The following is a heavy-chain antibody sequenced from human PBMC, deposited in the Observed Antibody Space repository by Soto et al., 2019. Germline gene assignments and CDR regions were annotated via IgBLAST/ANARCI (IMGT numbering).Heavy chain of an antibody. D-gene: IGHD6-25*01. CDR1: GGSISSYY. J-gene: IGHJ6*03. V-gene: IGHV4-59*01. Sequence: SETLSLTCTVSGGSISSYYWSWIRQPPGKGLEWIGYIYYSGSTNYNPSLKSRVTISVDTSKNQFSLKLSSVTAADTAVYYCARGGCESLCYYYYMDVWGKGTTVTVSS. CDR3: ARGGCESLCYYYYMDV. CDR2: IYYSGST.